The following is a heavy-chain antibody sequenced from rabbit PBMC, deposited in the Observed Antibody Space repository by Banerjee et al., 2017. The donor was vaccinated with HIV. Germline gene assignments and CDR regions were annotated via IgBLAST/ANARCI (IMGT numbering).Heavy chain of an antibody. J-gene: IGHJ4*01. CDR2: IVIGDGST. CDR3: ARDRASGSGYGTLFNL. D-gene: IGHD1-1*01. V-gene: IGHV1S47*01. CDR1: AFDFSSYA. Sequence: QEQLKESGGGLVQPGGSLTLSCTASAFDFSSYAMSWVRQAPGKGLEWIGTIVIGDGSTYYASWVNGRFTISSHNAQNTLYLQLNSLTAADTATYFCARDRASGSGYGTLFNLWGQGTLVTVS.